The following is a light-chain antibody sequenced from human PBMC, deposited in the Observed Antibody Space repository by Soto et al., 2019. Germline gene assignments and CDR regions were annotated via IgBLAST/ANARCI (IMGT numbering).Light chain of an antibody. Sequence: DIQITPSPSPLSASVIYRVTITCRASQSISSWLAWYQQKPGKAPKLLIYDASTLESGVPSRFSGSGSGTEFTLTISSLQPDDFAAYYCQHYNSYSEAFGQGTKV. CDR1: QSISSW. J-gene: IGKJ1*01. CDR2: DAS. V-gene: IGKV1-5*01. CDR3: QHYNSYSEA.